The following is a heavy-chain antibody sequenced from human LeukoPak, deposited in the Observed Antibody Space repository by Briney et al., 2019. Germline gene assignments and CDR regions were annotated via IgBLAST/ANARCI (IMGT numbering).Heavy chain of an antibody. J-gene: IGHJ4*02. D-gene: IGHD6-19*01. V-gene: IGHV1-2*02. Sequence: ASVKVSCKASGYTFTVYYMHWVRQAPGQGLEWMGWINPSSGGTNYAQKFQGRVTMTRDTSISTAYMELSRLRSDDTAVYYCAREMMNGSGWTNHDYWGQGTLVTVSS. CDR1: GYTFTVYY. CDR2: INPSSGGT. CDR3: AREMMNGSGWTNHDY.